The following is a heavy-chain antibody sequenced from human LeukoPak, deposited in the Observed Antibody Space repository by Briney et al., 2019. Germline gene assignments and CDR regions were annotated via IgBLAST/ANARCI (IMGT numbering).Heavy chain of an antibody. Sequence: PGGSLRLSCAASGFTFSDYYMSWIRQAPGKGLEWVSYISSSGSTIYYADSVKGRFTISRDNAKNSLYLQMNSLRAEDTAVYYCARDAYCSSTSCYVDFDYWGQGTLVTVSS. D-gene: IGHD2-2*01. CDR2: ISSSGSTI. CDR1: GFTFSDYY. V-gene: IGHV3-11*01. J-gene: IGHJ4*02. CDR3: ARDAYCSSTSCYVDFDY.